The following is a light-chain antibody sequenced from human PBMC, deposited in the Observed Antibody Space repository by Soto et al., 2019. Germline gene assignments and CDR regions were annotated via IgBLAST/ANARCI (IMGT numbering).Light chain of an antibody. J-gene: IGKJ5*01. CDR3: QQRSNWPPSIT. V-gene: IGKV3-11*01. CDR2: DAS. CDR1: LSVSSF. Sequence: EIVLTQSPATLSLSPGERATLSCRASLSVSSFLAWYQQTPGQAPRLLIYDASNRATGIPARFSGSGSGTDFTLTISSLEPEDFAVYYCQQRSNWPPSITFGQGTRLEIK.